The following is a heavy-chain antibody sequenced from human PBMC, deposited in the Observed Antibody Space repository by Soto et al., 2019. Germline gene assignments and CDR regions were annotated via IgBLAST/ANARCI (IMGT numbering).Heavy chain of an antibody. Sequence: SETLSLTCAVYGGSFSGYYWSWIRQPPGKGLEWIGEINHSGSTNYNPSLKSRVTISVDTSKNQFSLKLSSVTAADTAVYYCARGLSGYCSSTSCYVYYYYYYMDVWGKGTTVTVSS. CDR3: ARGLSGYCSSTSCYVYYYYYYMDV. CDR2: INHSGST. V-gene: IGHV4-34*01. D-gene: IGHD2-2*03. CDR1: GGSFSGYY. J-gene: IGHJ6*03.